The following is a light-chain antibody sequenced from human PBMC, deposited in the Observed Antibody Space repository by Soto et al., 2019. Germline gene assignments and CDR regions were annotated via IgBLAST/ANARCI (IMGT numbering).Light chain of an antibody. CDR3: LQSLQFPLT. CDR1: QTLLHSNGKSY. Sequence: DIVMTQTPLSLSVTPGQSASISCKSSQTLLHSNGKSYLYWYLQKAGQPPQLLIYEVSNRFSGVPGRFSGRGSGTDFTLKISRVEAEDVGVYYCLQSLQFPLTFGGGTKVEIK. J-gene: IGKJ4*01. V-gene: IGKV2D-29*01. CDR2: EVS.